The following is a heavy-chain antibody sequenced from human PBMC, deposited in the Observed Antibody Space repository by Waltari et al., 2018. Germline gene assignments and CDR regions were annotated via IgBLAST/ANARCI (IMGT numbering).Heavy chain of an antibody. Sequence: QVQLQESGPGLVKPSETLSLTCTVSGGSISSYYWSWIRQPPGKGLEWIGYIYYSGSTNYHPTLTNRVTISVDTSKNQFSRKLSSVTAADTAGYYCARDQSSYDYGWGSYRYAAFDIWGQGTMVTVSS. CDR2: IYYSGST. J-gene: IGHJ3*02. D-gene: IGHD3-16*02. CDR3: ARDQSSYDYGWGSYRYAAFDI. V-gene: IGHV4-59*01. CDR1: GGSISSYY.